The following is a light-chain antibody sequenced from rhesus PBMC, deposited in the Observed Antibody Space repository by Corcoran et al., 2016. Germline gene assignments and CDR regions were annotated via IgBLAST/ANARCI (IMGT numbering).Light chain of an antibody. CDR2: RAS. Sequence: DIQMTQSPSSLSASVGDRVTITCQASQSLSNYLNWYQQKPGKIPKLLIYRASSLQSGIPSRFSGSGSWTDFTLTISSLQPEDFATYYCQQGYSYPYSFGQGTKVEIK. V-gene: IGKV1S9*01. CDR1: QSLSNY. J-gene: IGKJ2*01. CDR3: QQGYSYPYS.